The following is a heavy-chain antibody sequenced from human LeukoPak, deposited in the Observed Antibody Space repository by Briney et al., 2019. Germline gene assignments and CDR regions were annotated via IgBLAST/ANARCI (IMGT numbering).Heavy chain of an antibody. J-gene: IGHJ6*02. Sequence: KPGGSLRLSCAASGFTFSSYSMNWVRQPPGKGLEWIGEIYHSGSTNYNPSLKSRVTISVDKSKNQFSLKLSSVTAADTAVYYCASLTTVTTYDVYYYGMDVWGQGTTVTVSS. CDR3: ASLTTVTTYDVYYYGMDV. CDR1: GFTFSSYSM. CDR2: IYHSGST. D-gene: IGHD4-17*01. V-gene: IGHV4-4*02.